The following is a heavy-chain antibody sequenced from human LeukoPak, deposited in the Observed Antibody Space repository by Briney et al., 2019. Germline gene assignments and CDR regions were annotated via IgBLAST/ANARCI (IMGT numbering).Heavy chain of an antibody. CDR3: ARVKSGSYHY. CDR2: IYYSGST. D-gene: IGHD1-26*01. V-gene: IGHV4-39*07. Sequence: SETLSLTCTVSGGSISSGSYYWSWIRQPAGKGLEWIGSIYYSGSTYYNPSLKSRVTISVDTSKNQFSLKLSSVTAADTAVYYCARVKSGSYHYWGQGTLVTVSS. CDR1: GGSISSGSYY. J-gene: IGHJ4*02.